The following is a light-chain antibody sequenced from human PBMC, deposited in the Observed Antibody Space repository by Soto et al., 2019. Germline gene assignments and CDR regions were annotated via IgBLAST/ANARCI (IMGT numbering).Light chain of an antibody. CDR3: QQLNSYPIT. Sequence: DIHMTQSPSSVSASVGDRVTITCRASQGINTFLAWYQQKAGKAPKLLIYAASTLQGGVPSRFSGSGSGTDFTLTISSLQSEDFATYYCQQLNSYPITFGQGTRLEI. CDR2: AAS. CDR1: QGINTF. V-gene: IGKV1-9*01. J-gene: IGKJ5*01.